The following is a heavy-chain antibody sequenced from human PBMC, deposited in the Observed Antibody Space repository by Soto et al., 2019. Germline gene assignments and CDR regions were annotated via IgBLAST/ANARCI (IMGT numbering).Heavy chain of an antibody. D-gene: IGHD3-16*01. V-gene: IGHV1-69*01. CDR1: GGLFSSFA. CDR3: ARGGSPYVWFNEF. Sequence: QGQLVQSGPEVKKVGSSVKLSCKDSGGLFSSFAISWVRQSPGQGLQWLGGIIPVFGTTNYAENFQDRFTITADESTNMAYMELSSLASGDTAIYYCARGGSPYVWFNEFWGQGTLVTVSS. J-gene: IGHJ4*02. CDR2: IIPVFGTT.